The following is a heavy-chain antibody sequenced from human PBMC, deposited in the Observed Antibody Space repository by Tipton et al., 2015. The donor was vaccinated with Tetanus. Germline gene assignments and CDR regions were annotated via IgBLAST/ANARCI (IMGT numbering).Heavy chain of an antibody. Sequence: SLRLSCAASGFTFSGYWMSWVRQAPGKGLEWVANIKEDGSEKNYVDAVKGRFTISRDNAKNSLYLQMNSLRAEDMAAYYCVRVWYSGSYRAEYFQHWGQGTLVTVSS. V-gene: IGHV3-7*01. D-gene: IGHD1-26*01. CDR1: GFTFSGYW. J-gene: IGHJ1*01. CDR3: VRVWYSGSYRAEYFQH. CDR2: IKEDGSEK.